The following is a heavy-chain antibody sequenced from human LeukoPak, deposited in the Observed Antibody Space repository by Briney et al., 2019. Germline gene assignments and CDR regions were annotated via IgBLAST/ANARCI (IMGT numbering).Heavy chain of an antibody. V-gene: IGHV3-30-3*02. J-gene: IGHJ4*02. Sequence: GGSLRLSCAASGFTFSSYAMHWVRQAPGKGLEWVAVISYDGSNKYYADSVKGRFTISRDNSKNTLYLQMNSLRAEDTAVYYCAKRRIQLWKYYFDYWGQGTLVTVSS. CDR1: GFTFSSYA. CDR2: ISYDGSNK. CDR3: AKRRIQLWKYYFDY. D-gene: IGHD5-18*01.